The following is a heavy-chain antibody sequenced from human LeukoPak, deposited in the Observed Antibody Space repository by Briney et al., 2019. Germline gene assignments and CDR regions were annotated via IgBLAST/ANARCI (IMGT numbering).Heavy chain of an antibody. J-gene: IGHJ5*01. CDR2: IRYDGSNK. CDR3: AKVLSAAPDNWFDS. Sequence: GGSLRLSCAASGFTFSSYGMHWVRQAPGKGLEWVAFIRYDGSNKYYADSVKGRFTISRDNSKNTLYLQMNSLRAEDTAVYYCAKVLSAAPDNWFDSWGQGTLVIVSS. CDR1: GFTFSSYG. V-gene: IGHV3-30*02. D-gene: IGHD2-2*01.